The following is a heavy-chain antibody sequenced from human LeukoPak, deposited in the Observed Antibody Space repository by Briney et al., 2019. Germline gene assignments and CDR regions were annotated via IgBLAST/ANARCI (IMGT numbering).Heavy chain of an antibody. D-gene: IGHD3-9*01. CDR1: GGTFSSYA. CDR3: ARDRTLRYFDWLLMHYGMDV. V-gene: IGHV1-69*13. Sequence: ASVKVSCKASGGTFSSYAISWVRQAPGQGLEWMGGIIPIFGTANYAQKFQGRVTITADESTSTAYMGLSSLRSEDTAVCYCARDRTLRYFDWLLMHYGMDVWGQGTTVTVSS. J-gene: IGHJ6*02. CDR2: IIPIFGTA.